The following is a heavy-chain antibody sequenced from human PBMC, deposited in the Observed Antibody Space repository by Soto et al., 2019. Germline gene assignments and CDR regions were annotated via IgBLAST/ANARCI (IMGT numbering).Heavy chain of an antibody. CDR2: IATFNGDT. CDR3: ARGGFSSSIRLDY. J-gene: IGHJ4*01. Sequence: ASVKVSCKASSYTFSSYAINWLRQVPGQGLEWMGWIATFNGDTKYAQKFQGRVTMTADTSTSTAYMELTGLKFDDTAVYYCARGGFSSSIRLDYWGQGTLVTVSS. D-gene: IGHD6-6*01. V-gene: IGHV1-18*01. CDR1: SYTFSSYA.